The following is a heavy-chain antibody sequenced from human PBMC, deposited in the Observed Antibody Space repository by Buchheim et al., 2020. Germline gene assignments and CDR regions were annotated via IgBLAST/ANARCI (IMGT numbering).Heavy chain of an antibody. CDR2: INHSGST. J-gene: IGHJ4*02. Sequence: QVQLQQWGAGLLKPSETLSLTCAVYGGSFSGYYWSWIRQPPGKGLEWIGEINHSGSTNYNPSLKSRVTIAVDTSKNQFSLKLSSVTAADTAVYYCARPKYSSSWYAYWGQGTL. CDR1: GGSFSGYY. V-gene: IGHV4-34*01. D-gene: IGHD6-13*01. CDR3: ARPKYSSSWYAY.